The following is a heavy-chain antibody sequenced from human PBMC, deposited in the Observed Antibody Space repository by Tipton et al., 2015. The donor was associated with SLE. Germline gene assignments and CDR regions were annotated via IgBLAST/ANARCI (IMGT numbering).Heavy chain of an antibody. CDR3: ARATFLYRKPPNELDY. CDR1: GDSITNSNWH. CDR2: IYYSEST. Sequence: LRLSCNVSGDSITNSNWHWNWIRQPPGKGLEWIGYIYYSESTKFNPSLKSRVTISLDLSKNQFSLKLTSVTAADTAVYYCARATFLYRKPPNELDYWGQGTLVTVSS. D-gene: IGHD1-1*01. V-gene: IGHV4-61*05. J-gene: IGHJ4*02.